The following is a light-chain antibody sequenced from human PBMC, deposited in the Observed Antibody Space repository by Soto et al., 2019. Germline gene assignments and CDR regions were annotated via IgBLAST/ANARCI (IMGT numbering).Light chain of an antibody. V-gene: IGKV3-11*01. CDR1: QSVSTY. Sequence: ETVLTQSPATLSLSPGERATLSCRASQSVSTYLAWYQQKPGQAPRLLIYDASNRATGIPARFSGSGSGSDFTLTISSLEPEDFAVYYCQQRTHWPQTFGQGTKVEIK. CDR2: DAS. J-gene: IGKJ1*01. CDR3: QQRTHWPQT.